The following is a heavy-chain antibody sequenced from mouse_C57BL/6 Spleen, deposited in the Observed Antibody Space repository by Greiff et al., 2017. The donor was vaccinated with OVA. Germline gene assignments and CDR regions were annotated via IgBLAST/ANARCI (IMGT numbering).Heavy chain of an antibody. J-gene: IGHJ2*01. CDR1: GYTFTDYY. D-gene: IGHD4-1*02. CDR2: INPNNGGT. V-gene: IGHV1-26*01. Sequence: EVQLQQSGPELVKPGASVKISCKASGYTFTDYYMNWVKQSHGKSLEWIGDINPNNGGTSYNQKFKGKATLTVDKSSSTAYMELRSLTSEDSAVYYCARQQLGFDYWGQGTTLTVSS. CDR3: ARQQLGFDY.